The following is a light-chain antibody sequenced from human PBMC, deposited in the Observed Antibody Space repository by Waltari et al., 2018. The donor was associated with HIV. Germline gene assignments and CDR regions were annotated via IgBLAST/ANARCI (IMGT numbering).Light chain of an antibody. CDR3: CSYAGSVV. CDR1: SSDVGNYNL. J-gene: IGLJ2*01. V-gene: IGLV2-23*02. CDR2: EVS. Sequence: QSALTQPAPVSGSPGQSITLSCTGTSSDVGNYNLVSWYQQHPGKAPKLMIYEVSKRPSGVSNRFSGSKSGNTASLTISGLQAEDEADYYCCSYAGSVVFGGGTKLTVL.